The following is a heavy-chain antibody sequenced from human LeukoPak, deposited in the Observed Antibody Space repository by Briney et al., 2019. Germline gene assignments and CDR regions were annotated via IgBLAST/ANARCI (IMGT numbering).Heavy chain of an antibody. CDR2: ISSNGGST. V-gene: IGHV3-64*02. J-gene: IGHJ3*02. Sequence: GGSLRLSCAASGFTFSSYAMHWVRQAPGKGLEYVSAISSNGGSTYYADSVKGRFTISRDNSKNTLYLQMGSLRAEDTAVYYCARESRYDDAFDIWGQGTMVTVSS. D-gene: IGHD3-16*01. CDR3: ARESRYDDAFDI. CDR1: GFTFSSYA.